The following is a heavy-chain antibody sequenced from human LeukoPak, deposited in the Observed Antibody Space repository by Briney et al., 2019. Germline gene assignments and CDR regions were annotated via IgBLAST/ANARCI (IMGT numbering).Heavy chain of an antibody. CDR3: ARDYYDSSGSSSFDP. CDR2: ISSGSSFM. CDR1: GFTFSSYE. V-gene: IGHV3-21*01. D-gene: IGHD3-22*01. Sequence: GGSLRLSCAASGFTFSSYEMNWFRQAPGKGLEWVSSISSGSSFMYYADSVKGRFTISRDNAKNSLYLQMNSLRAKDTALYYCARDYYDSSGSSSFDPWGQGTLVTVSS. J-gene: IGHJ5*02.